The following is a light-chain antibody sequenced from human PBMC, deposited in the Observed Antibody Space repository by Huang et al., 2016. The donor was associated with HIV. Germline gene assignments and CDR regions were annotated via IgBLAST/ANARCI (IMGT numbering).Light chain of an antibody. Sequence: DIQMTQSPSSLSASVGDRVIMTCRASQTITTYLKWYPQRPGKAPKLLIYEASGLQSGGPSMFSGRGSGTDFTLTISSLQPEDFATYYCQQSYSSLLSFGGGTKVAIK. V-gene: IGKV1-39*01. CDR1: QTITTY. J-gene: IGKJ4*01. CDR2: EAS. CDR3: QQSYSSLLS.